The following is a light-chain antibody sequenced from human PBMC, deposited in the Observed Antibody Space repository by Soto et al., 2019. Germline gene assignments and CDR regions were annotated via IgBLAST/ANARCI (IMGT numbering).Light chain of an antibody. CDR2: SAS. J-gene: IGKJ3*01. CDR1: QSINNNY. CDR3: QQYGNSLFT. Sequence: EIVLTQSPGTLSLSPGERATLSFMASQSINNNYLAWYQQKRGQAPRLLIYSASSRATGIPDKFSGSGSGTDFTLTISRLEPEDFAVYYCQQYGNSLFTFGPGTKVDI. V-gene: IGKV3-20*01.